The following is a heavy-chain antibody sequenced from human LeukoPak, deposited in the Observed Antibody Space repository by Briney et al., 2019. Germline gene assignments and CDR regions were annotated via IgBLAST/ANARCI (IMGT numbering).Heavy chain of an antibody. CDR1: GFTFSSYW. V-gene: IGHV3-74*01. J-gene: IGHJ4*02. CDR3: AKGDYYDSSGYPD. CDR2: INSDGSST. Sequence: GGSLRLSCAASGFTFSSYWMHWVRQAPGKGLVWVSRINSDGSSTSYADSVRGRFSISRDNAKNSLYLQMNSLRAEDTALYYCAKGDYYDSSGYPDWGQGTLVTVSS. D-gene: IGHD3-22*01.